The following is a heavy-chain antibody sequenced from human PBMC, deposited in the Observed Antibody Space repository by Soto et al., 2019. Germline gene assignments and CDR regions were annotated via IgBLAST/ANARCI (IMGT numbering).Heavy chain of an antibody. Sequence: GSLRLSCAASGFTFSSYGMHWVRQAPGKGLEWVAVIWYDGSNKYYADSVKGRFTISRDNSKNTLYLQMNSLRAEDTAVYYCARDSAIFGVVITYMDVWGKGTTVTVSS. J-gene: IGHJ6*03. CDR3: ARDSAIFGVVITYMDV. CDR2: IWYDGSNK. D-gene: IGHD3-3*01. CDR1: GFTFSSYG. V-gene: IGHV3-33*01.